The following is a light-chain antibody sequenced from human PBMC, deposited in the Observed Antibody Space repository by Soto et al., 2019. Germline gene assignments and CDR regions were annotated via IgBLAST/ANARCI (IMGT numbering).Light chain of an antibody. J-gene: IGLJ2*01. V-gene: IGLV1-47*01. Sequence: QSVLTQPPSVSGAPGQRVTISCTGTSSNIGANYAVHWYQQHPGTGPRLLIYRNNQRPSGVPDRFSGSKSGTSASLAITGLRSEDEADYYCAAWDDSLSAYVIFGGGTKVTVL. CDR3: AAWDDSLSAYVI. CDR1: SSNIGANY. CDR2: RNN.